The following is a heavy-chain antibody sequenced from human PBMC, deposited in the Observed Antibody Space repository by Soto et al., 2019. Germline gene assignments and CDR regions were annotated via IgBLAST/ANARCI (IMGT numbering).Heavy chain of an antibody. J-gene: IGHJ4*02. CDR3: ARTKRNPDYYDSSGYYYGYFDY. Sequence: PSETLSLTCTVSGDSITSNSYFWAWIRQPPGKGLEWIGSIYYSGTTYYNPSLKSRVTISKDTSKNQVVLTMTNMDPVDTATYYCARTKRNPDYYDSSGYYYGYFDYWGQGTLVTVSS. V-gene: IGHV4-39*06. CDR2: IYYSGTT. CDR1: GDSITSNSYF. D-gene: IGHD3-22*01.